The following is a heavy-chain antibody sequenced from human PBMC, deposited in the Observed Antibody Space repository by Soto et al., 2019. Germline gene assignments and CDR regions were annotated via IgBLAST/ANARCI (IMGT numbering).Heavy chain of an antibody. CDR2: ISPYSGNT. V-gene: IGHV1-18*01. D-gene: IGHD5-12*01. J-gene: IGHJ6*04. CDR3: AMVDNYATPTLLDV. Sequence: QVQLVQSGDEVRKPGSSVKVSCKASGYIFVNYGIAWVRQAPGQGLEWMGWISPYSGNTHYASKVQGRLTMTTDTSRSTACMDLGGRTSDYTSVYFCAMVDNYATPTLLDVWGEGTTVCVSS. CDR1: GYIFVNYG.